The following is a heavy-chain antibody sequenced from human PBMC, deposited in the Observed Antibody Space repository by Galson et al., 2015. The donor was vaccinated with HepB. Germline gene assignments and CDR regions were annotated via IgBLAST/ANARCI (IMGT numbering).Heavy chain of an antibody. V-gene: IGHV1-69*01. CDR3: ARVGSRLGFPMDV. J-gene: IGHJ6*03. CDR2: IIPIFGTA. CDR1: GGTFSSYA. Sequence: SCKASGGTFSSYAISWVRQAPGQGLEWMGGIIPIFGTANYAQKFQGRVTITADESTSTAYMELSSLRSEDTAVYYCARVGSRLGFPMDVWGKGTTVTVSS.